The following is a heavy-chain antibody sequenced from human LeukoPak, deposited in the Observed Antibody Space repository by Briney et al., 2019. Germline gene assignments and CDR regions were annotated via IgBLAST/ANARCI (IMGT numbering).Heavy chain of an antibody. CDR3: AAPDYYDSSP. CDR1: GYTFTSYG. J-gene: IGHJ5*02. D-gene: IGHD3-22*01. CDR2: ISAYNGNT. Sequence: GASVKVSCKASGYTFTSYGISWVRQAPGQGLEWMGWISAYNGNTNYAQKLQGRVTMTEDTSTDTAYMELSSLRSEDTAAYYCAAPDYYDSSPWGQGTLVTVSS. V-gene: IGHV1-18*01.